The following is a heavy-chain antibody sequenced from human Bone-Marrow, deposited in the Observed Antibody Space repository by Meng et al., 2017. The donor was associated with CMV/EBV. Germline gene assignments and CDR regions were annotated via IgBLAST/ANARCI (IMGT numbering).Heavy chain of an antibody. J-gene: IGHJ1*01. CDR1: GGAFSGYY. D-gene: IGHD3/OR15-3a*01. V-gene: IGHV4-34*01. Sequence: QVQPHQVGAGMFKPSETLSLPCAVYGGAFSGYYWSWIRQPPGKGLEWIGEINHSGSTNYNPSLKSRVTISVDTSKNQFSLKLSSVTAADTAVYYCARRLRGTGPKYFQHWGQGTLVTVSS. CDR2: INHSGST. CDR3: ARRLRGTGPKYFQH.